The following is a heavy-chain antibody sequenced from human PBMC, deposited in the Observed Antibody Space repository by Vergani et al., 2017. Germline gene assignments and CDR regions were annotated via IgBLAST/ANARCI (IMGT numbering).Heavy chain of an antibody. D-gene: IGHD1-1*01. CDR2: ISYDGSNK. J-gene: IGHJ6*03. CDR3: AKVATGTTRYYYYYYMDV. Sequence: QVQLVESGGGVVQPGRSLRLSCAASGFTFSSYGMHWVRQAPGKGLEWVAVISYDGSNKYYADSVKGRFTISRDNSKNTLYLQMNRLRAEDTAVYYCAKVATGTTRYYYYYYMDVWGKGTTVTVSS. CDR1: GFTFSSYG. V-gene: IGHV3-30*18.